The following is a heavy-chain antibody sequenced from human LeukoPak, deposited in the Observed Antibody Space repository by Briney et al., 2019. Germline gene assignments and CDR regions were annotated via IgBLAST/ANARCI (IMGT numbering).Heavy chain of an antibody. CDR2: IYTSGST. CDR1: GGSISSYY. J-gene: IGHJ4*02. Sequence: SETLSLTCTVSGGSISSYYWSWIRQPAGKGLEWIGRIYTSGSTTYYPSLKSRVTMPVDTSRNQFSLKLSSLTAADTAVYYCAREGEYCSSSSCYAAHFDYWGQGTLVTVSS. CDR3: AREGEYCSSSSCYAAHFDY. V-gene: IGHV4-4*07. D-gene: IGHD2-2*01.